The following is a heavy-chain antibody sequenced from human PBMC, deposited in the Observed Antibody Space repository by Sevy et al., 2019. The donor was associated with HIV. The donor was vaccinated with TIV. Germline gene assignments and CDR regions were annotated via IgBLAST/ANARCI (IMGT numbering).Heavy chain of an antibody. V-gene: IGHV3-23*01. CDR3: ATEGLSGYAAPFAY. CDR1: GFTFSNYA. CDR2: ISGSGGRI. J-gene: IGHJ4*02. D-gene: IGHD5-12*01. Sequence: GGSLRLSCAASGFTFSNYAMSWVRQAPGKGLEWVSAISGSGGRIYYADSVKGRFTISRDNSKNTLYLQMNSLRAEDTAVYYCATEGLSGYAAPFAYWGQGTLVTVSS.